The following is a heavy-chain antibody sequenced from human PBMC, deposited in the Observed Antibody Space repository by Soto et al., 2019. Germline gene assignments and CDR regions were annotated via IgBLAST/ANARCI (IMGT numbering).Heavy chain of an antibody. Sequence: SETLSLTCTVSGGSISSSSYYWGWIRQPPGKGLEWIGSIYYSGSTYYNPSLKSRVTISVDTSKNQFSLKLSSVTAADTAVYYCARHRLAAKIRAYYFDYWGQGTLVTVSS. CDR2: IYYSGST. J-gene: IGHJ4*02. CDR1: GGSISSSSYY. D-gene: IGHD2-15*01. V-gene: IGHV4-39*01. CDR3: ARHRLAAKIRAYYFDY.